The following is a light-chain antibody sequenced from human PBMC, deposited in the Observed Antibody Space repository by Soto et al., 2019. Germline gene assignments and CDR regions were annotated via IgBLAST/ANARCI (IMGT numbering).Light chain of an antibody. CDR1: SSDVGGYNY. J-gene: IGLJ1*01. CDR2: DVN. Sequence: QSALTQPASVSGSPGQXXTISCTGTSSDVGGYNYVSWYQQNPGKAPKLMIYDVNNRPSGVSYRFSGSKSGNTASLTISGLQAEDEADYYCSSYTSSSTRVFGTGTKVTVL. V-gene: IGLV2-14*01. CDR3: SSYTSSSTRV.